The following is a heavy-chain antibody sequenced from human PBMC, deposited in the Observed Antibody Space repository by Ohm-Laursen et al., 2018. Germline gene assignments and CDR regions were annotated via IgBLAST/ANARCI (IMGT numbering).Heavy chain of an antibody. CDR1: GYSFASYW. J-gene: IGHJ4*02. V-gene: IGHV5-51*03. Sequence: GESLRISCKGSGYSFASYWIGWVRQMPGKGLEWMGIIYPGDFDTRYSPSFQGQVTISANKSISTAYLQWNSLKPSDTAMYYCARPNGSTGLDNWGQGTLVTVSS. CDR3: ARPNGSTGLDN. D-gene: IGHD5/OR15-5a*01. CDR2: IYPGDFDT.